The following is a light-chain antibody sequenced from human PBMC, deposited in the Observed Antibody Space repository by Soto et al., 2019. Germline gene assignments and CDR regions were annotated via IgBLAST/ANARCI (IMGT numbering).Light chain of an antibody. CDR3: QQYGSSPLWT. J-gene: IGKJ1*01. Sequence: EIVMTQSPATLSVSPGERATLSCRASESVSSSYLAWYQQKPGQAPRLLIFGASSRATGTPDRFSGSGSGTDFTLTISRLEPEDFAVYYCQQYGSSPLWTFGQGTKVDIK. CDR1: ESVSSSY. CDR2: GAS. V-gene: IGKV3-20*01.